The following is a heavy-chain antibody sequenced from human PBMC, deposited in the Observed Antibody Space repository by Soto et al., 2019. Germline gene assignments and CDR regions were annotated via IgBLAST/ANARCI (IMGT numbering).Heavy chain of an antibody. CDR1: GGSISSSSYY. V-gene: IGHV4-39*01. CDR2: IYYSGST. CDR3: ARAYYYDSSGFNMNYGMDV. D-gene: IGHD3-22*01. Sequence: SETLSLTCTVSGGSISSSSYYWGWIRQPPGKGLEWIGSIYYSGSTYYNPSLKSRVTISVDTSKNQFSLKLSSVTAADTAVYYCARAYYYDSSGFNMNYGMDVWGQGTTVTVSS. J-gene: IGHJ6*02.